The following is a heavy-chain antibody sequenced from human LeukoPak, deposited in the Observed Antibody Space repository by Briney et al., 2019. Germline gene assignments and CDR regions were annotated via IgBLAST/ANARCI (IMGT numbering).Heavy chain of an antibody. CDR1: GYTFTGYS. CDR2: INPNSGDT. CDR3: ARGDNYDILTGYQTPSHLSDY. D-gene: IGHD3-9*01. Sequence: GASVKVSCKASGYTFTGYSLHWVRQAPGQGLEWMGWINPNSGDTNFAQKFQGRVTMTRDTSISTAYMELSRLRSDDTAVYYCARGDNYDILTGYQTPSHLSDYWGQGTLVTVSS. J-gene: IGHJ4*02. V-gene: IGHV1-2*02.